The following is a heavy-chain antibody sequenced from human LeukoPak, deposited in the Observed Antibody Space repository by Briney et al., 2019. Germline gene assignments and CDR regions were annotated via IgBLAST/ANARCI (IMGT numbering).Heavy chain of an antibody. V-gene: IGHV3-21*01. CDR3: ARGVSGAFDI. CDR2: ISSSSSYI. J-gene: IGHJ3*02. D-gene: IGHD4-11*01. CDR1: GFTFSSYS. Sequence: GGSLRLSCAASGFTFSSYSMNWVRQAPGKGLEWVSSISSSSSYIYYADSVKGRFTISRDNAKNSLYLQKNSLRAEDTAVYYCARGVSGAFDIWGQGTMVTVSS.